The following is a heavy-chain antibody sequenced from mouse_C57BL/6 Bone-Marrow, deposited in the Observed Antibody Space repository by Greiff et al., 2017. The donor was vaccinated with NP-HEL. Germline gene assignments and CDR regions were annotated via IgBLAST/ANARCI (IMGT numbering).Heavy chain of an antibody. V-gene: IGHV5-4*01. J-gene: IGHJ1*03. Sequence: DVKLVESGGGLVKPGGSLKLSCAASGFTFSSYAMSWVRQTPEKRLEWVATISDGGSYTYYPDNVKGRFTISRDNAKNNLYLQMSHLKSEDTAMYYCARDYDYHWYFDVWGTGTTVTVSS. CDR2: ISDGGSYT. CDR3: ARDYDYHWYFDV. D-gene: IGHD2-4*01. CDR1: GFTFSSYA.